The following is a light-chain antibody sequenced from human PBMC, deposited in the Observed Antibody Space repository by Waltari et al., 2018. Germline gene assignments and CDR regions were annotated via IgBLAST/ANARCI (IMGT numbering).Light chain of an antibody. CDR3: QQYENLPYT. CDR1: QDIVNY. Sequence: DIQMTQSPSSLSASVGDRVPITCQASQDIVNYLNWYQQTPGKAPKLLIYDASNLATGVPSRFSGGGSGTDFSFTITSLHPEDIATYYCQQYENLPYTFGQGTKVEIK. J-gene: IGKJ2*01. V-gene: IGKV1-33*01. CDR2: DAS.